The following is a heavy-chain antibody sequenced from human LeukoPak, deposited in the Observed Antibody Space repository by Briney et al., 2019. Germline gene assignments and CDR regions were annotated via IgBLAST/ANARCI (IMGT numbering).Heavy chain of an antibody. V-gene: IGHV3-23*01. D-gene: IGHD6-19*01. CDR1: GFTFSSYA. J-gene: IGHJ4*02. CDR2: ISGSGGST. CDR3: AKDDHGGSGWRDYFDY. Sequence: GGSLRLSCAASGFTFSSYAMSWVRQAPGKGLEWVSSISGSGGSTYYADSVKGRFTISRDNSKNTMYLQMNRLRDEDTAVYYCAKDDHGGSGWRDYFDYWGQGTLVTVST.